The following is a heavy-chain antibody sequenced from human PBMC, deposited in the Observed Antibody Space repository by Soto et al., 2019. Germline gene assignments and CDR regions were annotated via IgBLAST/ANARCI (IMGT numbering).Heavy chain of an antibody. Sequence: TGGSLRLSCAASGFTFSSYGMHWVRQAPGKGLEWVAVIWYDGSNKYYADSVKGRFTISRDNSKNTLYLQMNSLRAEDTAVYYCASETMATVTTFAFDIWGQGTMVTVSS. J-gene: IGHJ3*02. V-gene: IGHV3-33*01. CDR2: IWYDGSNK. CDR1: GFTFSSYG. D-gene: IGHD4-17*01. CDR3: ASETMATVTTFAFDI.